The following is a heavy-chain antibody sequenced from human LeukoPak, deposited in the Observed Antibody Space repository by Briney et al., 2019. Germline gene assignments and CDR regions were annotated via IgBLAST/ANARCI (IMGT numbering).Heavy chain of an antibody. J-gene: IGHJ5*02. CDR1: GFTFSSYA. CDR3: ARVIAAAGTNWFDP. CDR2: ISSSSSYI. Sequence: PGGSLRLSCAASGFTFSSYAMSWVRQAPGKGLEWVSSISSSSSYIYYADSVKGRFTISRDNAKNSLYLQMNSLRAEDTAVYYCARVIAAAGTNWFDPWGQGTLVTVSS. V-gene: IGHV3-21*01. D-gene: IGHD6-13*01.